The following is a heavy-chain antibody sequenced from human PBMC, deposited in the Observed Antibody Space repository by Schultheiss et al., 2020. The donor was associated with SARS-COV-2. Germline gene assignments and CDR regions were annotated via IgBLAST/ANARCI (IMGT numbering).Heavy chain of an antibody. CDR3: ARRLAVARGRGLDYYYGMDV. V-gene: IGHV1-46*01. J-gene: IGHJ6*02. Sequence: ASVKVSCKASGYTFTSYYMHWVRQAPGQGLEWMGIINPSGGSTSYAQKFQGRVTMTRDTSTSTVYMELSSLRSEDTAVYYCARRLAVARGRGLDYYYGMDVWGQGTTVTVSS. CDR1: GYTFTSYY. D-gene: IGHD6-19*01. CDR2: INPSGGST.